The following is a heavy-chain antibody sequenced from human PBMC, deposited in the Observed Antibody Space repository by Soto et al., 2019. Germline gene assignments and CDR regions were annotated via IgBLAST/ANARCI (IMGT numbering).Heavy chain of an antibody. CDR3: ARDLKSNHMTTVTSDYYYYGMDV. CDR1: CGSISNFY. V-gene: IGHV4-59*01. J-gene: IGHJ6*02. D-gene: IGHD4-17*01. Sequence: SETLSLTCTVSCGSISNFYWSWIRQPPGKGLEWIGYIYYSGSTNYNPSLKSRVTISVDTSKNQFSLKLSSVTAADTAVYYCARDLKSNHMTTVTSDYYYYGMDVWGQGTTVTVSS. CDR2: IYYSGST.